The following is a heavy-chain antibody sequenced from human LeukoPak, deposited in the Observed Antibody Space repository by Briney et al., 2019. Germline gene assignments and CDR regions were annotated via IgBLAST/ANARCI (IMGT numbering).Heavy chain of an antibody. CDR3: ASYCSSTSCYTDLDY. D-gene: IGHD2-2*02. CDR1: GFTFSSYS. CDR2: ISSSSSYI. J-gene: IGHJ4*02. V-gene: IGHV3-21*01. Sequence: GGSLRLSCAVSGFTFSSYSMNWVRQAPGKGLEWVSSISSSSSYIYYADSVKRRFTISRDNDKNSLYLQMNSLRAEDTAVYYCASYCSSTSCYTDLDYWGQGTLVTVSS.